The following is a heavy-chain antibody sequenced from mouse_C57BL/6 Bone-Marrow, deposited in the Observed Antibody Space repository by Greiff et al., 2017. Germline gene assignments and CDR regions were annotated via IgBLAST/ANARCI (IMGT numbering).Heavy chain of an antibody. J-gene: IGHJ4*01. V-gene: IGHV1-59*01. D-gene: IGHD1-1*01. CDR3: ARYYYYGSSYAMDY. CDR2: IDPSDSYT. Sequence: QVQLQQPGAELVRPGTSVKLSCKASGYTFTSYWMHWVKQRPGQGLEWIGVIDPSDSYTNYNQKFKGKATLTVDTSSSTAYMQLSSLTSEDSAVYFCARYYYYGSSYAMDYWGQGTSVTVSS. CDR1: GYTFTSYW.